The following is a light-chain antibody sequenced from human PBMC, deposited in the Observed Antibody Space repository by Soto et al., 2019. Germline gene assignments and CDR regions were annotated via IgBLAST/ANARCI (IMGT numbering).Light chain of an antibody. CDR1: QGISSF. Sequence: DLQLTQSPSFVSASVGDRVTITCRTSQGISSFLAWYQQKPGKAPKLLIYVASTLQTGVPSRFSGSGSGTEFTLTISSLQPEDFATYYCQQDNGYPLTFGGGTKVEIK. CDR2: VAS. J-gene: IGKJ4*01. V-gene: IGKV1-9*01. CDR3: QQDNGYPLT.